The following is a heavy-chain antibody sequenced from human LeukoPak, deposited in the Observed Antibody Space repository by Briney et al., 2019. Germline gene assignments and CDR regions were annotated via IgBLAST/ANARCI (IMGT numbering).Heavy chain of an antibody. D-gene: IGHD3-10*01. CDR1: GGTFSSYA. Sequence: GASVKVSCKASGGTFSSYAISWVRQAPGQGLEWMGGIIPIFGTANYAQKFQGRDTITTDASTSTPYMELSSLRARDRAVFYCASGGMVRGLGYYMDVWGEGTTVTVSS. CDR2: IIPIFGTA. J-gene: IGHJ6*03. V-gene: IGHV1-69*05. CDR3: ASGGMVRGLGYYMDV.